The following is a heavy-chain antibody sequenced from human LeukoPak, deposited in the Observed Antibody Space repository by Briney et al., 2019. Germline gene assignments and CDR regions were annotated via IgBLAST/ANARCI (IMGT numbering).Heavy chain of an antibody. Sequence: PGGSLRLSCAVSGFSVRSYWMSWVRQAPGKGLVWVSRISSDGTIISYADSVKGRFTISRDNSKNTLYMQMNSLRAEDTAVYYCAKDRRPNNYYASGSDYWGQGTLVTVSS. CDR1: GFSVRSYW. V-gene: IGHV3-74*01. CDR2: ISSDGTII. CDR3: AKDRRPNNYYASGSDY. J-gene: IGHJ4*02. D-gene: IGHD3-10*01.